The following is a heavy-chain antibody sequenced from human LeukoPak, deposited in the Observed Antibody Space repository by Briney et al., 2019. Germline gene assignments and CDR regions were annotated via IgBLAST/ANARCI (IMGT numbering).Heavy chain of an antibody. Sequence: SETLSLTCTVSGGSISSGGYYWSWIRQHPGKGLEWIGYIYYSGSTYYNPSLKSRVTISVDTSKNQFSLKLSSVTAADTAVYYCARGPNHEQLVLLYYYYMDVWGKGTTVTVSS. V-gene: IGHV4-31*03. J-gene: IGHJ6*03. CDR2: IYYSGST. D-gene: IGHD6-13*01. CDR3: ARGPNHEQLVLLYYYYMDV. CDR1: GGSISSGGYY.